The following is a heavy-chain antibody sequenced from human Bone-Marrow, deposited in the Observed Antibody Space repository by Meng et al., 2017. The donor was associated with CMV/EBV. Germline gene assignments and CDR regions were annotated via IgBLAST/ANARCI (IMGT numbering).Heavy chain of an antibody. V-gene: IGHV1-69*05. CDR3: ARGAITVFGVVPGSFDI. Sequence: SVKVSCKASGYTFTGYYMHWVRQAPGQGLEWMGGIIPMFRKEDYAQKFQGRVTITTDESTTTAYMELRSLRSEDTAVYYCARGAITVFGVVPGSFDIWGQGTMVTVSS. J-gene: IGHJ3*02. CDR2: IIPMFRKE. D-gene: IGHD3-3*01. CDR1: GYTFTGYY.